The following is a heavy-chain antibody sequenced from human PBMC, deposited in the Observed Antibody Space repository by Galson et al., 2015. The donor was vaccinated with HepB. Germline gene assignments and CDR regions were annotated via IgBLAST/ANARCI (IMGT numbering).Heavy chain of an antibody. J-gene: IGHJ4*02. D-gene: IGHD6-19*01. CDR1: GFTFSSYA. CDR2: ISYDGSNK. CDR3: ARDGAIAVAGDYFDY. Sequence: SLRLSCAVSGFTFSSYAMHWVRQAPGKGLEWVAVISYDGSNKYYADSVKGRFTISRDNSKNTLYLQMNSLRAEDTAVYYCARDGAIAVAGDYFDYWGQGTLVTVSS. V-gene: IGHV3-30*04.